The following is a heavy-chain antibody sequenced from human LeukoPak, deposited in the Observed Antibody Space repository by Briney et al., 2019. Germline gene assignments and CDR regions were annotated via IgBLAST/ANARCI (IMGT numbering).Heavy chain of an antibody. D-gene: IGHD1-20*01. J-gene: IGHJ5*02. CDR3: ARVPVITGTTEKGWFDP. V-gene: IGHV1-69*13. CDR2: IIPIFGTA. Sequence: SVKVSCKASGGTFSSYATSWVRQAPGQGLEWMGGIIPIFGTANYAQKFQGRVTITADESTSTAYMELSSLRSEDTAVYYCARVPVITGTTEKGWFDPWGQGTLVTVSS. CDR1: GGTFSSYA.